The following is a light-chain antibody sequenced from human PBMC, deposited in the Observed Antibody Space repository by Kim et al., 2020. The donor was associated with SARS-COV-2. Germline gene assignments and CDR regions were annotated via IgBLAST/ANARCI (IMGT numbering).Light chain of an antibody. CDR3: QTWGTGIGV. V-gene: IGLV4-69*01. CDR2: LNSDGSH. Sequence: QLVLTQSPSASASLGASVKLTCTLDSGHNNYDIAWHQQQPEKGPRYLMKLNSDGSHSKGDGIPDRFSGSSSGAERYLTISSLQSEDEADYYCQTWGTGIGVFGGGTQLTVL. J-gene: IGLJ3*02. CDR1: SGHNNYD.